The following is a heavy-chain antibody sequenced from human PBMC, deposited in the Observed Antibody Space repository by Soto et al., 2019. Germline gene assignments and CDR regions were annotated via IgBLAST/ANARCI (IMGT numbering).Heavy chain of an antibody. D-gene: IGHD3-10*01. V-gene: IGHV4-30-4*01. CDR2: IYYSGST. CDR1: GGSISSGDYY. CDR3: ARDLLWFGEPFGWFDP. J-gene: IGHJ5*02. Sequence: QVQLQESGPGLVKPSQTLSLTCTVSGGSISSGDYYWSWIRQPPGKGLEWIGYIYYSGSTYYNPSLKSRVTISVDTSKNQFSLKLSSVTAADTAVYYCARDLLWFGEPFGWFDPWGQGTLVTVSS.